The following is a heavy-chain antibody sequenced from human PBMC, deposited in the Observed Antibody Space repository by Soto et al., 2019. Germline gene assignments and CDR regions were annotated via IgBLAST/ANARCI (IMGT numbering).Heavy chain of an antibody. CDR3: AREGMYYDSSGYGLGDAFDI. Sequence: NPSETLSLTCTVSGGSISSGDYYWSWIRQPPGKGLEWIGYIYYSGSTYYNPSLKSRVTISVDTSKNQFSLKLSSVTAADTAVYYCAREGMYYDSSGYGLGDAFDIWGQGTMVTVSS. CDR1: GGSISSGDYY. D-gene: IGHD3-22*01. CDR2: IYYSGST. J-gene: IGHJ3*02. V-gene: IGHV4-30-4*01.